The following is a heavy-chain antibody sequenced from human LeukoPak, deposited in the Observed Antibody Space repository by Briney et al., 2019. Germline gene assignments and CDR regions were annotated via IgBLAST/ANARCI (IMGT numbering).Heavy chain of an antibody. CDR1: GGSYSTYY. CDR3: ASRNGGNLVWAFDV. V-gene: IGHV4-34*01. CDR2: ISQTGSP. D-gene: IGHD4-23*01. J-gene: IGHJ3*01. Sequence: PSETLSLTCAVYGGSYSTYYWNWIRQPSGKGLEWIGEISQTGSPHYNPSLKSRVTISVDTSKNQFSLKLSSVTAADTAVYYCASRNGGNLVWAFDVWGQGTLVTVSS.